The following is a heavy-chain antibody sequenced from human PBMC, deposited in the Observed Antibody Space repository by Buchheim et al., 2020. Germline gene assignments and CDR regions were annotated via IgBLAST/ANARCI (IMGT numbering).Heavy chain of an antibody. D-gene: IGHD4-17*01. CDR1: GYTFSSYD. CDR2: MNPNSGNT. J-gene: IGHJ4*02. CDR3: ARSPSWPNHYGDYYLDY. V-gene: IGHV1-8*01. Sequence: QVQLVQSGAEVKKPGASVKVSCKASGYTFSSYDINWVRQATGQGLEWMGWMNPNSGNTGYAQKFQGRVTMPRNTSVSTAYLELSSLRSEDTALYYCARSPSWPNHYGDYYLDYWGQGTL.